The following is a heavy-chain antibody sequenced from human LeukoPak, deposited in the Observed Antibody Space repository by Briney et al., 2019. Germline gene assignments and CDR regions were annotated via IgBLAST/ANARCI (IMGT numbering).Heavy chain of an antibody. Sequence: GGSLRLSCAASGFSFSVYWMHWVRQAPGKGPVWVSRIKTDGSITDYADFVKGRFTISRDNAKNTLYLQMNSLRAEDTAVYYCATDIVVITLRWFDPWGQGTLVTVSS. D-gene: IGHD3-22*01. CDR2: IKTDGSIT. CDR1: GFSFSVYW. CDR3: ATDIVVITLRWFDP. J-gene: IGHJ5*02. V-gene: IGHV3-74*01.